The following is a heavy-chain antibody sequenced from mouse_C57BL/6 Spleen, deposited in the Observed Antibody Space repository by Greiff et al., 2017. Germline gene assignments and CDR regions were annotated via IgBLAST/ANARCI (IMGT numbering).Heavy chain of an antibody. J-gene: IGHJ3*01. CDR2: INPSNGGT. Sequence: QVQLQQSGTELVKPGASVKLSCKASGYTFTSYWMHWVKQRPGQGLEWIGNINPSNGGTNYNEKFKSKATLTVDKSSSTAYMQLSSLTSEDSAVYYCARSPYDGPWFAYWGQGTLVTVSA. CDR1: GYTFTSYW. V-gene: IGHV1-53*01. CDR3: ARSPYDGPWFAY. D-gene: IGHD2-3*01.